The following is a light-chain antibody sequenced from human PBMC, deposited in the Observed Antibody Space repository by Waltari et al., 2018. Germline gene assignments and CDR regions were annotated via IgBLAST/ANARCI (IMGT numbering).Light chain of an antibody. CDR3: MQSLQALWT. CDR1: QSLLHRIGNNY. V-gene: IGKV2-28*01. CDR2: LGS. Sequence: DIVVTQSPLSLPVTPGEPASISCRSSQSLLHRIGNNYLDWYLQKPGQSPQLLIYLGSNRASGVPDRFSGSGSGTDFTLRISRVEAADVGVYYCMQSLQALWTFGPGTKLEI. J-gene: IGKJ1*01.